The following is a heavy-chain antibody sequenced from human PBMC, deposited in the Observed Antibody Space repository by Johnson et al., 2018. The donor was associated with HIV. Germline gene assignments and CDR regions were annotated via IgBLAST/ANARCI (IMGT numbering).Heavy chain of an antibody. CDR2: ISSNGGST. CDR3: AKDRRQSSWELLDDAFDI. CDR1: GFTFSSYA. D-gene: IGHD1-26*01. V-gene: IGHV3-64*01. Sequence: VQLVESGGGVVQPGGSLRLSCAASGFTFSSYAMHWVRQAPGKGLEYVSAISSNGGSTYYANSVKGRFTISRDNSKNSLYLQMNSLRAEDTAVYYCAKDRRQSSWELLDDAFDIWGQGTMVTVSS. J-gene: IGHJ3*02.